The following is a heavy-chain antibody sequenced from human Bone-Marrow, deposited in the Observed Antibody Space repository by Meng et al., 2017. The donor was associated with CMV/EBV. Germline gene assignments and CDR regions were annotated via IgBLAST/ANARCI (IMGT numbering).Heavy chain of an antibody. D-gene: IGHD3-22*01. CDR1: GYTFTGHY. V-gene: IGHV1-2*02. CDR2: INPNSGGT. Sequence: ASVKVSCKASGYTFTGHYMHWVRQAPGQGLEWMGWINPNSGGTNYAQKFQGRVTMTRDTSISTAYMELSRLRSDDTAVYYCARRRSSGYPPAAFDIWGQGTRVTVSS. J-gene: IGHJ3*02. CDR3: ARRRSSGYPPAAFDI.